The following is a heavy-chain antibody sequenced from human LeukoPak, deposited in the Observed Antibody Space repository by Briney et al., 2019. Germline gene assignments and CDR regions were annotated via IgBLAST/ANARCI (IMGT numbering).Heavy chain of an antibody. Sequence: ASVKVSCKASGYTFTGYYMHWVRQAPGQGLEWMGWINPNSGGTNYAQKFQGWVTMTRDTSISTAYMELSRLRSDDTAVYYCARAFFGVVTYFDYWGQGTLVTVSS. D-gene: IGHD3-3*01. V-gene: IGHV1-2*04. J-gene: IGHJ4*02. CDR3: ARAFFGVVTYFDY. CDR1: GYTFTGYY. CDR2: INPNSGGT.